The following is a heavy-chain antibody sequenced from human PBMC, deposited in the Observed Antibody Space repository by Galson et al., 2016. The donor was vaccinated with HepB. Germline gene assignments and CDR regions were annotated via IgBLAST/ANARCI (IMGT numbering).Heavy chain of an antibody. CDR2: IYYTGGT. D-gene: IGHD1-26*01. Sequence: TLSLTCAVSGNSISSNNWWGWIRQAPGKGLEWIGFIYYTGGTYDNPSLRSRLTMSVDTSKNQFSLKLRSVTAMDTAVYYCVKKVAGSYPFDIWGQGTLVTGSSGGASAPTLFPLVSCGYRPNFDYWGQGTLVTVSS. J-gene: IGHJ4*02. CDR3: VKKVAGSYPFDIWGQGTLVTGSSGGASAPTLFPLVSCGYRPNFDY. V-gene: IGHV4-28*01. CDR1: GNSISSNNW.